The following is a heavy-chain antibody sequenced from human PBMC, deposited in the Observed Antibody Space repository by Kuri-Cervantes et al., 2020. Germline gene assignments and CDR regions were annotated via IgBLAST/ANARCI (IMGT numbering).Heavy chain of an antibody. Sequence: SETLSLTCAISGDSVSSNAAGWNWIRQSPSRGLEWLVRTYYRSKWYFEYAESVKSRITINPDTSRNQFSLQLNSVTAADTAVYYCARDSGYSSGWYGNFDPWGQGTLVTVSS. CDR1: GDSVSSNAAG. CDR3: ARDSGYSSGWYGNFDP. V-gene: IGHV6-1*01. D-gene: IGHD6-19*01. J-gene: IGHJ5*02. CDR2: TYYRSKWYF.